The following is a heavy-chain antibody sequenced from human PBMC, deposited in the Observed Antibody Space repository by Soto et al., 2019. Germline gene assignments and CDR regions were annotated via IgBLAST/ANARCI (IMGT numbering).Heavy chain of an antibody. CDR3: ARDYYKYYDSSGYYRSPAY. D-gene: IGHD3-22*01. Sequence: PGGSLRLSCAVSGFTSSDHFMDWVRQAPGKGLEWVALISYDGSDKDYADSVKGRFTISRDNSRNTLFLQMNSLRAEDTAVYYCARDYYKYYDSSGYYRSPAYWGQGTLVTVSS. CDR1: GFTSSDHF. CDR2: ISYDGSDK. V-gene: IGHV3-30-3*01. J-gene: IGHJ4*02.